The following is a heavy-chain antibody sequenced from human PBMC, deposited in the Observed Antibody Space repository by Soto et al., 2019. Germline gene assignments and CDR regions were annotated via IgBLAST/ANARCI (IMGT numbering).Heavy chain of an antibody. CDR2: IYYSGST. J-gene: IGHJ6*02. Sequence: PSETLSLTCTVSGGSISSGGYYWSWIRQHPGKGLEWIGYIYYSGSTYYNPSLKSRVTISVDTSKNQFSLKLSSVTAADTAVYYCAWGIAARNYYGMDVWGQGTTVTVPS. CDR3: AWGIAARNYYGMDV. CDR1: GGSISSGGYY. V-gene: IGHV4-31*03. D-gene: IGHD6-6*01.